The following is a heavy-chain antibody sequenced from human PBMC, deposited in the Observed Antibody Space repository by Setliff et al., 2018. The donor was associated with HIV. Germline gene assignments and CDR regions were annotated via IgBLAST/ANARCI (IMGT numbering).Heavy chain of an antibody. CDR3: AKVAVTGYCSTTSCQNWFDP. D-gene: IGHD2-2*01. V-gene: IGHV4-34*01. J-gene: IGHJ5*02. CDR1: RASIASGGYY. CDR2: INHSGST. Sequence: SETLSLTCTVSRASIASGGYYWSWIRQSPGKGLEWIGEINHSGSTNYNPSLKSRVTISLDTSKNQFSLRLISVTAADTAVYYCAKVAVTGYCSTTSCQNWFDPWGQGTLVTVSS.